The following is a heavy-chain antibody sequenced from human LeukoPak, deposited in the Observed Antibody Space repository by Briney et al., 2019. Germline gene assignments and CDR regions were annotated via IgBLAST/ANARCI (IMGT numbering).Heavy chain of an antibody. J-gene: IGHJ6*03. V-gene: IGHV3-53*01. CDR3: ARDREVVTAKAQMDV. Sequence: GGSLRLSCAVSGFTVSTNHMSWVRQAPGRGLEWVPDIYNDGNTYYTDSVKGRFTISRDNSKNTVFLQMNSLRVEDTAVYYCARDREVVTAKAQMDVWGKGTAVTVSS. CDR1: GFTVSTNH. CDR2: IYNDGNT. D-gene: IGHD2-21*02.